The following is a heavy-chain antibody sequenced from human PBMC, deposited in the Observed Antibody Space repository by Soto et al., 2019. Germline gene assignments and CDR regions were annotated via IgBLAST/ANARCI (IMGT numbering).Heavy chain of an antibody. D-gene: IGHD3-9*01. CDR3: ARDKFLLRYFDCPEPDGCSNWFDP. V-gene: IGHV1-3*01. CDR1: GYTFTSYA. J-gene: IGHJ5*02. Sequence: ASVKVSCKASGYTFTSYAMHWVRQAPGQRLEWMGWINAGNGNTKYSQKFQGRVTITRDTSASTAYMELSSLRSEDTAVYYCARDKFLLRYFDCPEPDGCSNWFDPWGQGTLVTVSS. CDR2: INAGNGNT.